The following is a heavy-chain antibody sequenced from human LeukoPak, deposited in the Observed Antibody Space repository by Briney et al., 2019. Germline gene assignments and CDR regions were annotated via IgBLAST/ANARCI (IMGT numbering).Heavy chain of an antibody. CDR3: ARVGATRIFDY. CDR2: IYTSGST. J-gene: IGHJ4*02. V-gene: IGHV4-61*02. D-gene: IGHD1-26*01. CDR1: GGSISSGSYY. Sequence: SETLSLTCTVSGGSISSGSYYWSWIRQPAGKGLEWIGRIYTSGSTNYNPSLKSRVTISVDTSKDQFSLKLSSVTAADTAVYYCARVGATRIFDYWGQGTLVTVSS.